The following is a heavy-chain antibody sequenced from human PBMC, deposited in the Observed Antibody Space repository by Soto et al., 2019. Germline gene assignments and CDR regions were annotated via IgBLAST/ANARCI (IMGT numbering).Heavy chain of an antibody. J-gene: IGHJ4*02. CDR2: INHSGST. V-gene: IGHV4-34*01. D-gene: IGHD3-22*01. CDR1: GGSFSGYY. CDR3: ARAAMIVVVTQPYYFDY. Sequence: SETLSLTCAVYGGSFSGYYWSWIRQPPGKGLEWIGEINHSGSTNYNPSLKSRVTISVDTSKNQFSLKLSSVTAADTAVYYCARAAMIVVVTQPYYFDYWGQGTLVTVSS.